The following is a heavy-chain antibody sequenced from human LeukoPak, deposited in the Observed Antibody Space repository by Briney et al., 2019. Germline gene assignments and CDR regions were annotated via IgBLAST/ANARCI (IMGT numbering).Heavy chain of an antibody. Sequence: PSETLSLTCTVSGGSISSSSYYWGWIRQPPGKGLEWIGSIYYSGSTYYNPSLKSRVTISVDTSKNQFSLKLSSVTAADTAVYYCARGYSSSSQVKNWFDPWGQGTLVTVSS. D-gene: IGHD6-6*01. CDR3: ARGYSSSSQVKNWFDP. CDR2: IYYSGST. CDR1: GGSISSSSYY. V-gene: IGHV4-39*07. J-gene: IGHJ5*02.